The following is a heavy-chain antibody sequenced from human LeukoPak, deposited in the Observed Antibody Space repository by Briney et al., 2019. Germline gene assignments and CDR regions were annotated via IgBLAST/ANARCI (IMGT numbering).Heavy chain of an antibody. CDR2: INHSGST. CDR3: ARGGPVPYRPFPFDY. J-gene: IGHJ4*02. Sequence: PSETLSLTCAVYGGSFSGYYWSWIRQPPGKGLEWVGEINHSGSTNYYPSLKSRVTISVDTSKNQFSLKLSSVTAADTAVYYCARGGPVPYRPFPFDYWGQGTLVTVSS. D-gene: IGHD1-26*01. CDR1: GGSFSGYY. V-gene: IGHV4-34*01.